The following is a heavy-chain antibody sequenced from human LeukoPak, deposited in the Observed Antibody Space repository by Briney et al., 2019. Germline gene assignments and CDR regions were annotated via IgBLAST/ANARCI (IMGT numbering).Heavy chain of an antibody. CDR3: ARGGAHYDFWRGFYTGGTFDS. Sequence: GASVKVSCKASGYTFIAYYIHWVRQAPGQGLEWMGWINPNSGDTNPAQKFQGRVTMTKDRSISTAYMELSGLRSDDTAVYYCARGGAHYDFWRGFYTGGTFDSWGQGTLVTVSS. V-gene: IGHV1-2*02. CDR1: GYTFIAYY. CDR2: INPNSGDT. D-gene: IGHD3-3*01. J-gene: IGHJ4*02.